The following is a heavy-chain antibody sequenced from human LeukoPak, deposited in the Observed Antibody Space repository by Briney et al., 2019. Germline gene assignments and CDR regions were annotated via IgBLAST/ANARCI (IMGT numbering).Heavy chain of an antibody. CDR3: VRDGNRRTTYYYGSGSDY. CDR2: ISAYNGNT. D-gene: IGHD3-10*01. J-gene: IGHJ4*02. CDR1: GYSLTNYA. Sequence: ASVKVSCKASGYSLTNYAMNWVRQAPGQGLEWMGWISAYNGNTKYTQKLQGRVTMTTDTATSTAYMELRSLRSDDTAVYYCVRDGNRRTTYYYGSGSDYWGQGTLVTVSS. V-gene: IGHV1-18*01.